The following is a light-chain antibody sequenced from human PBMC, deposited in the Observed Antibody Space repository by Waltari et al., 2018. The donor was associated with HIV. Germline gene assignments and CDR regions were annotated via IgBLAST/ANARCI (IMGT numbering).Light chain of an antibody. CDR2: RDS. J-gene: IGLJ2*01. V-gene: IGLV3-9*01. CDR3: QVWDSSTVL. CDR1: NIGSYH. Sequence: SSELTQPVSVSVALGQTAGITCGGNNIGSYHVNWYKQRPGQAHFRVLYRDSNRASGIPCRFSGSNSINTATLTIARAQVGDEGDVYCQVWDSSTVLFGGGTKLIVL.